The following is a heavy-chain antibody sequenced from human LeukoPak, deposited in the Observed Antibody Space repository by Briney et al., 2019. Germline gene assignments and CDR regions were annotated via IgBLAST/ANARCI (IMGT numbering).Heavy chain of an antibody. D-gene: IGHD3-22*01. CDR3: ARELVVVITKTFDY. J-gene: IGHJ4*02. V-gene: IGHV1-2*02. CDR2: INPNSGGT. CDR1: GHTFTDYY. Sequence: ASVKVSCKAPGHTFTDYYMHWVRQAPGQGLEWMGWINPNSGGTNYAQKFQGRVTMTRDKSISTAYMELYSLRSDDTAVYYCARELVVVITKTFDYWGQGTLVTVSS.